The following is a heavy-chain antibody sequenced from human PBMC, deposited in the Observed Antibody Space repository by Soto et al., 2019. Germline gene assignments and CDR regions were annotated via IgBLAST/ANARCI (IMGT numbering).Heavy chain of an antibody. CDR2: ISWDSGKI. D-gene: IGHD1-26*01. J-gene: IGHJ4*02. Sequence: PGGSLRLSCVASGFTFDDYGMHWVRRAPGKGLEWVSAISWDSGKIDYVDSVKGRFTISRDNAKNSLFLQMNSLRVEDTAMYYCARAGVGAQKKWHNYFDYWGQGVLVTVSS. CDR1: GFTFDDYG. CDR3: ARAGVGAQKKWHNYFDY. V-gene: IGHV3-9*01.